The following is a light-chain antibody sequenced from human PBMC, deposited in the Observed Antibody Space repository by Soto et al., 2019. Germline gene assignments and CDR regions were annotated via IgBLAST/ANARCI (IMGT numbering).Light chain of an antibody. V-gene: IGLV2-23*01. CDR3: SSHAGAVV. CDR1: SSGVENYNL. CDR2: EGS. J-gene: IGLJ2*01. Sequence: QSVLTQPASVSGSPGQSITLSCTRTSSGVENYNLVSWYQHRPGKAPKLIIYEGSQRPSGVSDRFSGSKSGNTASLTISGLRAEDEADYYCSSHAGAVVFGGGTKVTVL.